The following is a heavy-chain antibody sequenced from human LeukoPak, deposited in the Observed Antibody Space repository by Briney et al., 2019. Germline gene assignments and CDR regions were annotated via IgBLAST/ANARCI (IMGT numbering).Heavy chain of an antibody. CDR1: GGSISSGGYY. CDR2: IYYSGST. Sequence: SQTLSLTCTVSGGSISSGGYYWSWIRQHPGKGLEWIGYIYYSGSTYYNPSLKSRVTISVDTSKNQFSLKLSSVTAADTAVYYCARAGYCSSTRCIMFDYWGQGTLVTVSS. CDR3: ARAGYCSSTRCIMFDY. D-gene: IGHD2-2*01. J-gene: IGHJ4*02. V-gene: IGHV4-31*03.